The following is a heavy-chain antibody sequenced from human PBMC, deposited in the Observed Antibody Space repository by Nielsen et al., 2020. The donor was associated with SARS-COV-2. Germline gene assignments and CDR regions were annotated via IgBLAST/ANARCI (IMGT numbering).Heavy chain of an antibody. CDR2: ISWNSDSL. D-gene: IGHD2-2*01. J-gene: IGHJ6*02. V-gene: IGHV3-9*01. Sequence: SLKISCAASGFTFYDYAMHWVRQRPGKGLEWVSSISWNSDSLGYADSVKGRFTISRDNAKKSLFLQMNSLRDEDTAVYYCAKTGDYFVVVPTATLDVWGRGTTVTVSS. CDR3: AKTGDYFVVVPTATLDV. CDR1: GFTFYDYA.